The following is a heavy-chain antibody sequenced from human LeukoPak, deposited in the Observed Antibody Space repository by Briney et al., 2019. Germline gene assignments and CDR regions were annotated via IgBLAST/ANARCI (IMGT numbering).Heavy chain of an antibody. CDR3: ARGVGLEYNYYYMDV. Sequence: GGSLRLSCAASGFTFDDYGMSWVRQAPGRGLEWVSGINWNGGSTGYADSVKGRFTISRDNAKNSLYLQMNSLRAEDTAVYYCARGVGLEYNYYYMDVWGKGATVTISS. CDR1: GFTFDDYG. J-gene: IGHJ6*03. V-gene: IGHV3-20*04. CDR2: INWNGGST. D-gene: IGHD1-1*01.